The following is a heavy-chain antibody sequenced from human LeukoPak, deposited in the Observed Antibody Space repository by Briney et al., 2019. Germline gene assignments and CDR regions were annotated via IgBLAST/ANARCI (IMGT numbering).Heavy chain of an antibody. D-gene: IGHD6-19*01. CDR2: ISYDGSNK. Sequence: GGSLRLSCAASGFTFSSYGMHWVRQAPGKGLEWVAVISYDGSNKYYAASVKGRFTISRDNSKNTLYLQINSLRAEDTAVYYCATEGAAVAPYGMDVWGQGTTVTVSS. CDR1: GFTFSSYG. J-gene: IGHJ6*02. V-gene: IGHV3-30*03. CDR3: ATEGAAVAPYGMDV.